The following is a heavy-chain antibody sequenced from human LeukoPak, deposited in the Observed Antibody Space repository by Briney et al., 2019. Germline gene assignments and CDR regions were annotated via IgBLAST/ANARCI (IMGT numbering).Heavy chain of an antibody. J-gene: IGHJ4*02. Sequence: ASVKVSCKASGYTFTSYDINWVRQAPGQGLEWMGWMNPNRGDTSYAQKFQGRVTMTRDTPINTAYMELSGLTSDDTAVYYCGRRRIDCSDTGCYVDYWGQGTLVTVSS. D-gene: IGHD2-15*01. CDR2: MNPNRGDT. CDR3: GRRRIDCSDTGCYVDY. V-gene: IGHV1-2*02. CDR1: GYTFTSYD.